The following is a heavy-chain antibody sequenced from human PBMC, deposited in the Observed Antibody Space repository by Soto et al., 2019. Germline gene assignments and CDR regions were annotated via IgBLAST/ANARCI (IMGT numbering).Heavy chain of an antibody. CDR2: ISTGSSII. D-gene: IGHD1-26*01. CDR3: ARDSSGGASYYYGMDV. V-gene: IGHV3-21*01. J-gene: IGHJ6*02. Sequence: GGSLRLSCAASGFALSTHSMHWVRQAPGKGLEWVSSISTGSSIIHYADSVKGRFTISRDNAKNSLYLQMNSLRAEDTAVYYCARDSSGGASYYYGMDVWGQGTTVTVSS. CDR1: GFALSTHS.